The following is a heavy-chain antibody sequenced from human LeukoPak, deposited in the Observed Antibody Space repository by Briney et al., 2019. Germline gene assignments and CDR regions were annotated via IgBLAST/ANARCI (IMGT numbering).Heavy chain of an antibody. Sequence: ASVKVSCKASGYTFSSYAMHWVRQAPGQRLEWMGWISAGNGNTKFSHEFQGRVTITRDTSASTAYMELNSLRSEDMAVYYCAREGAYIGGSYPFDYWGQGTLVTVSS. V-gene: IGHV1-3*03. J-gene: IGHJ4*02. CDR1: GYTFSSYA. CDR3: AREGAYIGGSYPFDY. CDR2: ISAGNGNT. D-gene: IGHD1-26*01.